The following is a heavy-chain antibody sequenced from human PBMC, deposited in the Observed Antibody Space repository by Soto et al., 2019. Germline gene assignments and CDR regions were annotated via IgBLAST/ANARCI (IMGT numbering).Heavy chain of an antibody. CDR2: TYYRSKWYN. Sequence: PSQTLSLTCAISGDSVSSNSAAWNWIRQSPSRGLEWLGRTYYRSKWYNDYAVSVKSRITINPDTSKNQFSLQLNSVTPEDTAVYYCARESHFYYDSSGYMTDLDYWGQGTLVTVS. D-gene: IGHD3-22*01. V-gene: IGHV6-1*01. CDR1: GDSVSSNSAA. J-gene: IGHJ4*02. CDR3: ARESHFYYDSSGYMTDLDY.